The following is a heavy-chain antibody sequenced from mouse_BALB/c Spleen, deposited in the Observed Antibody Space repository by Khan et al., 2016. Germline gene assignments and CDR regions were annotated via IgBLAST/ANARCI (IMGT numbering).Heavy chain of an antibody. CDR3: AGGLLQAHWCCDV. CDR2: IHPSNGRA. V-gene: IGHV1S81*02. CDR1: GYIFTSYW. D-gene: IGHD1-1*01. J-gene: IGHJ1*01. Sequence: QVQLQQPGAELVKPGAAVKLSCKASGYIFTSYWMHWVRQRPGQGLEWLGEIHPSNGRANYNEQFKSKATLTVDKSSSTAYMQLSSLTSEDSAVYYCAGGLLQAHWCCDVWGAGTTVTVSS.